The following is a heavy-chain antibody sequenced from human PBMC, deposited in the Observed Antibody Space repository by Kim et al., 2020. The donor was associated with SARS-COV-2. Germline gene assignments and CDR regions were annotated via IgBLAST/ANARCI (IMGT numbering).Heavy chain of an antibody. J-gene: IGHJ4*02. CDR3: ARLVDGWQLAPAY. Sequence: SETLSLTCTVSGGSISSYYWSWIRQPPGKGLEWIGYIYYSGSTNYNPSLKSRVTISVDTSKNQFSLKLSSVTAADTAVYYCARLVDGWQLAPAYWGQGTLVTVSS. CDR1: GGSISSYY. V-gene: IGHV4-59*08. CDR2: IYYSGST. D-gene: IGHD6-6*01.